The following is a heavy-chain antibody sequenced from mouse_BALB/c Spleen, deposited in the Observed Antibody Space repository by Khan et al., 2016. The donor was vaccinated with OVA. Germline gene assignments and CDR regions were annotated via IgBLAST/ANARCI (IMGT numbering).Heavy chain of an antibody. D-gene: IGHD1-1*01. J-gene: IGHJ3*01. CDR1: GYTFSSYW. CDR2: ILPGSGRN. V-gene: IGHV1-9*01. Sequence: VKLQESGAELMKPGASVKISCKATGYTFSSYWIEWVKQRPGHGLEWIGEILPGSGRNNYNEKFKGKATFTADTSSNTAYMQLSSLTSEDSAVYYCARGNYYGSSSWFGYWGQGLWSLSLQ. CDR3: ARGNYYGSSSWFGY.